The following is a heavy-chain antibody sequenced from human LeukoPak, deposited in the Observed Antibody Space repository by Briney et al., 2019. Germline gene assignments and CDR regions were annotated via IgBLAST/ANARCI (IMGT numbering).Heavy chain of an antibody. CDR2: VSHGGAAHDSMAT. CDR1: GDSISRGYY. J-gene: IGHJ4*02. V-gene: IGHV4-38-2*02. Sequence: PSETLSLTCSVSGDSISRGYYCGWIRQPPGKGLEWIGSVSHGGAAHDSMATFYNPSLKSRVTTSVDTSKNQFSLKLSSVTAADTAVYYCARGRRRIEGVYFDYWGQGTLVTVSS. D-gene: IGHD3-16*01. CDR3: ARGRRRIEGVYFDY.